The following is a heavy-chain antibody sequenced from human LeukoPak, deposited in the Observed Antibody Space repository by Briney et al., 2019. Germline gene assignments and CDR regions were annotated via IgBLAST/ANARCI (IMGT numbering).Heavy chain of an antibody. Sequence: ASVKVSRKASGYTFTSYAIHWVRQAPGQRLEWMGWISAGNGNTKYSQNFQGRVTFISNTSATTAFMELSSLRSEDAAVYYYARDSGSGNNDYWGQGTLVTVSS. CDR2: ISAGNGNT. CDR1: GYTFTSYA. V-gene: IGHV1-3*01. CDR3: ARDSGSGNNDY. D-gene: IGHD1-26*01. J-gene: IGHJ4*02.